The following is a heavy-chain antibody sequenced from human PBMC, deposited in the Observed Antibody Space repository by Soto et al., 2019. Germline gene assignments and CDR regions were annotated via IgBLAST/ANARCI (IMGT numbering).Heavy chain of an antibody. D-gene: IGHD3-10*01. V-gene: IGHV2-5*02. CDR1: GFSLSTSGVG. Sequence: QITLKESGPTLVKPTQTLTLTCTFSGFSLSTSGVGVGWIRQPPGKALEWLALIYWDDDKRYSPSLKSRLTSTKDTSKNQVVLTMTNMDPVDTATYYCARYGSGSYYKTYFFDYWGQGTLVTVSS. CDR2: IYWDDDK. J-gene: IGHJ4*02. CDR3: ARYGSGSYYKTYFFDY.